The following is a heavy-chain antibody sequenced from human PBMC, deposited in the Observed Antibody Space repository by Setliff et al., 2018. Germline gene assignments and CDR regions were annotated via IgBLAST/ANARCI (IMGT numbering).Heavy chain of an antibody. Sequence: SCAASGFTFSSYWMSWVRQAPGKGLEWVANIKQDGSEKYYVDSVKGRFTISRDNSKNTLYLQMGSLRGDDMAVYYCARDSATQYDFWSGPQYYYYMDVWGKGTTVTVS. D-gene: IGHD3-3*01. J-gene: IGHJ6*03. V-gene: IGHV3-7*01. CDR2: IKQDGSEK. CDR3: ARDSATQYDFWSGPQYYYYMDV. CDR1: GFTFSSYW.